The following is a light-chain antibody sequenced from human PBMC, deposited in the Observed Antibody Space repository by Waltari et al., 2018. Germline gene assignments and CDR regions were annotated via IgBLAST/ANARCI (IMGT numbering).Light chain of an antibody. V-gene: IGLV3-19*01. J-gene: IGLJ3*02. CDR1: SLRTYS. CDR3: DSRDSSGNLWV. CDR2: GEN. Sequence: SSELTQDPAVSVALGQTVTITCQGDSLRTYSVSWYQQKPGQAPLLVLDGENNRPSGVPDRVSGSSSGNTASLTITEAQAEDEADYYCDSRDSSGNLWVFGGGTKLTVV.